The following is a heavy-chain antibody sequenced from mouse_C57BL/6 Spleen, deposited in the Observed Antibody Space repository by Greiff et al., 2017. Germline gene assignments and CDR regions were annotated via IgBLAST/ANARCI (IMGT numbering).Heavy chain of an antibody. V-gene: IGHV1-82*01. J-gene: IGHJ4*01. CDR3: AREVFYAMDY. CDR2: IYPGDGDT. Sequence: QVQLQQSGPELVKPGASVKISCKASGYAFSSSWMNWVKQRPGKGLEWIGRIYPGDGDTNYNGKFKGKATLTADKSSSTAYMQLSSLTSEDSAVYFCAREVFYAMDYWGQGTSVTVSS. CDR1: GYAFSSSW.